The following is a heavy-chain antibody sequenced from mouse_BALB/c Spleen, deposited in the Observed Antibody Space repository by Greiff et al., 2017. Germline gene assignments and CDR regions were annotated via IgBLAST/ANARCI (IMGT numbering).Heavy chain of an antibody. CDR1: GYTFTSYW. V-gene: IGHV1S81*02. CDR2: INPSNGRT. D-gene: IGHD1-1*01. CDR3: ASPNYGTWCAY. Sequence: QVQLQQPGAELVKPGASVKLSCKASGYTFTSYWMHWVKQRPGQGLEWIGEINPSNGRTNYNEKFKSKATLTVDKSSSTAYMQLSSLTSEDSAVYYCASPNYGTWCAYWGQGTLVTVSA. J-gene: IGHJ3*01.